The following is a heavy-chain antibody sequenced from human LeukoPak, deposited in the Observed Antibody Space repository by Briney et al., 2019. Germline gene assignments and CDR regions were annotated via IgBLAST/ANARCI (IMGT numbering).Heavy chain of an antibody. CDR2: IYTSGTT. CDR3: ARDMGQT. J-gene: IGHJ5*02. Sequence: SETLSLTCTVSGVSISSGAYYWTWIRQAAGKGLEWIGRIYTSGTTDYNRSLKSRVSISLDTSKNQFSLNLSSVTAADTAVYYCARDMGQTWGQGTLVTVSS. V-gene: IGHV4-61*02. D-gene: IGHD3-10*01. CDR1: GVSISSGAYY.